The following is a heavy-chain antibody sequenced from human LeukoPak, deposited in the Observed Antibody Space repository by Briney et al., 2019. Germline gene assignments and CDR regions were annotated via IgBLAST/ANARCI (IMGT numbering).Heavy chain of an antibody. CDR3: AREHCTNGVCYDVFDI. CDR1: GFTFSSYE. D-gene: IGHD2-8*01. V-gene: IGHV3-48*03. CDR2: ISSSGSTT. J-gene: IGHJ3*02. Sequence: PGGSLRLSCAASGFTFSSYEMNWVRQAPGKGLEWVSYISSSGSTTYYADSVKGRFTISRDNAKNSLYLQMNSLRAEDTAVYYCAREHCTNGVCYDVFDIWGQGTMVTVSS.